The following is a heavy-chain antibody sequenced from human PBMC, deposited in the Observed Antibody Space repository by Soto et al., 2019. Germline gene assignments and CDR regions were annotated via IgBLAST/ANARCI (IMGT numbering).Heavy chain of an antibody. V-gene: IGHV2-5*02. Sequence: QITLKESGPTLVKPTQTLTLTCTFSGFSFSTSAVGVGWIRQPPGKALEWLALIYWDDDKRYSPSLKSRLTNTKDPSRNQVVVTMTNMDPLDTATYYCAHVYWAASGTRYYFDYWGQGTLVTVSS. J-gene: IGHJ4*02. D-gene: IGHD6-13*01. CDR3: AHVYWAASGTRYYFDY. CDR2: IYWDDDK. CDR1: GFSFSTSAVG.